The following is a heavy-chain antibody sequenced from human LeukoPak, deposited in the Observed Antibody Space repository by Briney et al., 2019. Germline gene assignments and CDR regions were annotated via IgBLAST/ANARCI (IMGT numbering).Heavy chain of an antibody. D-gene: IGHD3-22*01. CDR1: GFTFSSYV. J-gene: IGHJ4*02. Sequence: GGSLRLSCAASGFTFSSYVMHWVRQTPGKGLERVAVIWYDGSNKYYADSVKGRFTISRDDSKNTVYLQMNSLRADDTAVYYCARARNYYDNSGLFDYWGQGTLVTVSS. CDR2: IWYDGSNK. CDR3: ARARNYYDNSGLFDY. V-gene: IGHV3-33*01.